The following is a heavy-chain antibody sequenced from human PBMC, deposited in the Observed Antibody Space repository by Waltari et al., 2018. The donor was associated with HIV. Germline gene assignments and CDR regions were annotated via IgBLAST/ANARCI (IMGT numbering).Heavy chain of an antibody. CDR1: GFTFSSYG. CDR3: GRQQWLANVEY. D-gene: IGHD6-19*01. Sequence: EVQLVESGGGLVQPGGSLRLSCAASGFTFSSYGMSWVRQAPGKGLVWVANIKQDGSEKYAVDCVKGRFTISRDTAKNALYLQINSLRAEDTAVYYGGRQQWLANVEYWGQGTLVTVSS. CDR2: IKQDGSEK. V-gene: IGHV3-7*01. J-gene: IGHJ4*02.